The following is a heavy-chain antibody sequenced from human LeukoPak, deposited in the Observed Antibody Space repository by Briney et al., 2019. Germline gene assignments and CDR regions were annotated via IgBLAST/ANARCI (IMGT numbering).Heavy chain of an antibody. D-gene: IGHD2-2*02. CDR3: ARGYCSSTSCYNEYFQH. Sequence: ASVKVSCKASGGTFSSYTISWVRQAPGQGREWMGRIIPILGIANYAQKFQGRVTITADKSTSTAYMVLSSLRSEDTAVYYCARGYCSSTSCYNEYFQHWGQGTLVTVSS. V-gene: IGHV1-69*02. CDR1: GGTFSSYT. J-gene: IGHJ1*01. CDR2: IIPILGIA.